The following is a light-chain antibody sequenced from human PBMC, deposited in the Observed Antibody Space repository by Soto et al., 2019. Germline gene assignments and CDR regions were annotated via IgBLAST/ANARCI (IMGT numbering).Light chain of an antibody. CDR1: SSDVGSYNL. Sequence: QSVLTQPASVSGSPGQSITISCTGTSSDVGSYNLVSWYQQHPGKAPKLMIYEGSKRPSGVSNRFSGSKFGNTASLTISGLQAEDEADYYCCSYAGSSTLYVFGTGTKLTVL. CDR2: EGS. CDR3: CSYAGSSTLYV. J-gene: IGLJ1*01. V-gene: IGLV2-23*01.